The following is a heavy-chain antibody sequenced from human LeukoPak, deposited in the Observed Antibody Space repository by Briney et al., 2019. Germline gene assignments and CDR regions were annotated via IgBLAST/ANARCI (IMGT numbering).Heavy chain of an antibody. CDR3: ARIGGNYLNY. CDR2: SRNKTYSHTT. J-gene: IGHJ4*02. V-gene: IGHV3-72*01. Sequence: GGSLRLSCAASGFILSDYYMDWVREAPGKGLEWVGRSRNKTYSHTTEYAASVKGRFTISRDDSKNSLYLQMNSLKSEDTAVYYCARIGGNYLNYWGQGTLVTVAP. CDR1: GFILSDYY. D-gene: IGHD1-26*01.